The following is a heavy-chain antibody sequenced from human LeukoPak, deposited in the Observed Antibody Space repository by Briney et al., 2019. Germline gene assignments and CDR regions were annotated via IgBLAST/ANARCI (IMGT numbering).Heavy chain of an antibody. CDR2: IKRDGSEK. D-gene: IGHD5-24*01. Sequence: GGSLRLSCAASGFTFSNYWMSWVRQAPGKGLEWVANIKRDGSEKYYVDSVKGRFTISRDNAKNSLYLQMNSLRAEDTAVYYCARDRDVYTFDYWGQGTLVTVSS. CDR1: GFTFSNYW. V-gene: IGHV3-7*01. J-gene: IGHJ4*02. CDR3: ARDRDVYTFDY.